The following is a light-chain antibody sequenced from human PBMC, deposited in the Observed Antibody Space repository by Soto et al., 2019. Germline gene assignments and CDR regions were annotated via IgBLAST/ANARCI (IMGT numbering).Light chain of an antibody. CDR2: GAS. V-gene: IGKV3-15*01. J-gene: IGKJ1*01. CDR3: QQYNNWPRT. CDR1: QRVASN. Sequence: EIVMTQSPATLTVSPGARAPLSCRARQRVASNLAWYQQKPGQAPRLLIYGASTRATGIPARFSGSGSGTEFTLAISSLQSEDFAVYYCQQYNNWPRTFGQGTKVDIK.